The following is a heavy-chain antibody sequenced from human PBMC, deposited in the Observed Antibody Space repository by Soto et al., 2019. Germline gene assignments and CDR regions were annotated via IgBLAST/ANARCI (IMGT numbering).Heavy chain of an antibody. D-gene: IGHD3-3*01. CDR3: VKDWSGDKCPCLDV. Sequence: GGSLRLSCATSGFTFSNYAMTWVRQAPGEGLEWVSTISGGTTYYADSVKGRFTISRDNPKKTLELQMNSLRAEDTAVYYFVKDWSGDKCPCLDVWGQGTTVTVLL. J-gene: IGHJ6*02. CDR1: GFTFSNYA. V-gene: IGHV3-23*01. CDR2: ISGGTT.